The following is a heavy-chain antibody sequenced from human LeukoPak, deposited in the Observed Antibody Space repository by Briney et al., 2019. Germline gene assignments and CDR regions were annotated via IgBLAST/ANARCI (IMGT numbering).Heavy chain of an antibody. Sequence: SETLSLTCSVSGFFVSSGYYWGWIRQPPGKGLEWIGSIYHRGTTNYNPSLKSRVTISVDTSKNQFSLKLSSVTAADTAVYYCARVRMVRGVIIKTGTFDYWGQGTLVTVSS. J-gene: IGHJ4*02. V-gene: IGHV4-38-2*02. D-gene: IGHD3-10*01. CDR2: IYHRGTT. CDR1: GFFVSSGYY. CDR3: ARVRMVRGVIIKTGTFDY.